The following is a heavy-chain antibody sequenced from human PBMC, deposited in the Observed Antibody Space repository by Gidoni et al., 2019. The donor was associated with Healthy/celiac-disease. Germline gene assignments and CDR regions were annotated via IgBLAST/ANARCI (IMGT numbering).Heavy chain of an antibody. D-gene: IGHD2-2*01. CDR1: GGTFRSYA. J-gene: IGHJ6*02. CDR3: ARDPVPAAMTYYYYGMDV. Sequence: QVQLVQSGAEVKKPGSSVKVSCKASGGTFRSYAISWVRQAPGQGLEWMGGIIPSFGTANYAQKFQGRVTITADESTSTAYMELSSLRSEDTAVYYCARDPVPAAMTYYYYGMDVWGQGTTVTVSS. V-gene: IGHV1-69*01. CDR2: IIPSFGTA.